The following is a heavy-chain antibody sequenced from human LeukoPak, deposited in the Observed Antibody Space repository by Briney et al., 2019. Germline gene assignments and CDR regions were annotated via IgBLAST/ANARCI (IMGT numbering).Heavy chain of an antibody. CDR1: GFTFKTYG. Sequence: GGSLRLSCAASGFTFKTYGMHWVRQAPGKGLEWVANIKQDGSEKYYVDSVKGRFTISRDNAKNSLYLQMNSLRAEDTAVYYCARDVYYFGSGSFDYWGQGTLVTVSS. CDR2: IKQDGSEK. CDR3: ARDVYYFGSGSFDY. V-gene: IGHV3-7*01. D-gene: IGHD3-10*01. J-gene: IGHJ4*02.